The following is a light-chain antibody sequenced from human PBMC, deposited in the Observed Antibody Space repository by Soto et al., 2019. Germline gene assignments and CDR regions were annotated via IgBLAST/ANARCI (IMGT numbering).Light chain of an antibody. CDR1: NSNIGAGYD. V-gene: IGLV1-40*01. J-gene: IGLJ1*01. Sequence: QSALTQPPSVSGAPGQRVTISCTGSNSNIGAGYDVHWYQQLPGTAPKLLIYGNSNRPSGVPDRFSGSKSVTSASLAITGLQAEDEADYYCQSYDSSLSGSLFGSGT. CDR3: QSYDSSLSGSL. CDR2: GNS.